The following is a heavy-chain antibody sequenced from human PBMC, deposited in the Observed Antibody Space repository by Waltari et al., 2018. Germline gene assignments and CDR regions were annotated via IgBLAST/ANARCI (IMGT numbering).Heavy chain of an antibody. D-gene: IGHD3-9*01. Sequence: EVQLVESGGGLVQPGGSLRLSCAASGFTFRSYEMNWVRQAPGKGLEWVSYISSSGSTIYYADSVKGRFTISRDNAKNSLYLQMNSLRAEDTAVYYCARDGYYDILTGYYPYYYGMDVWGQGTTVTVSS. J-gene: IGHJ6*02. CDR1: GFTFRSYE. CDR2: ISSSGSTI. V-gene: IGHV3-48*03. CDR3: ARDGYYDILTGYYPYYYGMDV.